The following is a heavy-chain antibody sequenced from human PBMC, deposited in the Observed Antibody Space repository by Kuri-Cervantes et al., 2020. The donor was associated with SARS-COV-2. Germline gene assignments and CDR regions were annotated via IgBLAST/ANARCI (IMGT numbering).Heavy chain of an antibody. Sequence: SETLSLTCTVSGGSISSYYWSWIRQPPGKGLEWIGYIYYSGSTNYNPSLKSRLTISVDTSKNQFSLKLSSVTAADTAVYYCARVNDYYFGYWGQGTLVTVSS. J-gene: IGHJ4*02. CDR1: GGSISSYY. CDR3: ARVNDYYFGY. D-gene: IGHD1-1*01. CDR2: IYYSGST. V-gene: IGHV4-59*01.